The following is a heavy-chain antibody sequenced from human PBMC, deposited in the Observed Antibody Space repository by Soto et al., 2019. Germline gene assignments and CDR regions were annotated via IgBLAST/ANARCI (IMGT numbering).Heavy chain of an antibody. CDR1: GFTISHYA. CDR2: ISNNGANT. V-gene: IGHV3-64*01. D-gene: IGHD6-13*01. J-gene: IGHJ6*03. CDR3: ARRGYGSRWPNVYMDV. Sequence: PGGSLRLSCSASGFTISHYAMHWVRQAPGKGLEYVSGISNNGANTDYAKSVKGRFTISRDNSENTLYLQMGSLRAEDMALYYCARRGYGSRWPNVYMDVWGKGTTVTVSS.